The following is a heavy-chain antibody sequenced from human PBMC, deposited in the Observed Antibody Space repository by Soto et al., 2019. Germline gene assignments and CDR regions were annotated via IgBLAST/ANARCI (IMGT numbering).Heavy chain of an antibody. Sequence: PSETLSLTGAVSGGSISSSNWWSWVRQPPGKGLEWIGEIYHSGSTNYNPSLKSRVTISVDKSKNQFSLKLSSVTAADTAVYYCARVVVVPAAMPKAGWFDPWGQGTLVTVSS. CDR2: IYHSGST. V-gene: IGHV4-4*02. CDR3: ARVVVVPAAMPKAGWFDP. D-gene: IGHD2-2*01. J-gene: IGHJ5*02. CDR1: GGSISSSNW.